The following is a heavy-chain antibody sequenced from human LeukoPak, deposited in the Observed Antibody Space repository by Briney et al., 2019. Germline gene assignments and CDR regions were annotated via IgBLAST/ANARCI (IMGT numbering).Heavy chain of an antibody. CDR3: ARHFYDRSGYHIFGY. J-gene: IGHJ4*02. Sequence: GGSLRLSCAASGFTFDDNCMSWVRQAPGEGLEWVSGIDWNGASTGYADSVKGRFTISRDNAKNSLYMRMNSLRAEDTVLYYCARHFYDRSGYHIFGYWGQGTLVTVSS. CDR2: IDWNGAST. V-gene: IGHV3-20*04. D-gene: IGHD3-22*01. CDR1: GFTFDDNC.